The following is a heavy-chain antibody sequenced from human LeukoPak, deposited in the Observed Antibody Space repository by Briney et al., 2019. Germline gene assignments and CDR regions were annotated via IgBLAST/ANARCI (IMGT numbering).Heavy chain of an antibody. Sequence: SGTLSLTCSVSGGSISSSNWWSWVRQPPGKGLECMGEIYHFGTTNYNPSLKSRVTISVDTSKNQFSLKLSSVTAADTAVYYCARVQWLADGGPFDYWGQGTLVTVSS. CDR3: ARVQWLADGGPFDY. V-gene: IGHV4-4*02. CDR1: GGSISSSNW. D-gene: IGHD6-19*01. J-gene: IGHJ4*02. CDR2: IYHFGTT.